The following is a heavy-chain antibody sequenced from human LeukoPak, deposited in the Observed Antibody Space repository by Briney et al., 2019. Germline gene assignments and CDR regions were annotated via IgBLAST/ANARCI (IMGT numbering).Heavy chain of an antibody. V-gene: IGHV3-30-3*01. J-gene: IGHJ4*02. CDR2: ISYDGSNK. CDR3: ARGDDSGYYDYFDY. Sequence: GGSLRLSCAASGFTFSSYAMHWVRQAPGKGLEWVAVISYDGSNKYYADSVKGRFTISRDNSKNTLYLQMNSLRAEDTAVYYCARGDDSGYYDYFDYWGQGALVTVSS. D-gene: IGHD3-22*01. CDR1: GFTFSSYA.